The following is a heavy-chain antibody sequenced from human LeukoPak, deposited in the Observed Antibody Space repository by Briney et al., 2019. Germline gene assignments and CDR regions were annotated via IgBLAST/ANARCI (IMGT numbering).Heavy chain of an antibody. Sequence: PGGSLRLSCAASGFTFSDYYMSWIRQAPGKGLEWVSYISSSSSYTNYADSVKGRFTISRDNAKNSLYLQMNSLRAEDTAVYYCARGTGTTPRPFDYWGQGTLVTVSS. CDR1: GFTFSDYY. D-gene: IGHD1-7*01. CDR2: ISSSSSYT. V-gene: IGHV3-11*06. J-gene: IGHJ4*02. CDR3: ARGTGTTPRPFDY.